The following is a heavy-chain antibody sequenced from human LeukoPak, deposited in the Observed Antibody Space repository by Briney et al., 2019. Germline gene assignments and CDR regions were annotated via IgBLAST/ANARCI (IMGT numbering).Heavy chain of an antibody. V-gene: IGHV3-30*02. J-gene: IGHJ3*02. Sequence: PGGSLRLSCGASGFTFSSYGMHWVRQAPGKGLEWVAFIRYDGNNKYQPDSVKGRFTISRDNSKNTLYLQMNSLRAEDTAVYYCAKDRTMFSRDDAFDIWGQGTMVTVSS. D-gene: IGHD3-10*02. CDR2: IRYDGNNK. CDR3: AKDRTMFSRDDAFDI. CDR1: GFTFSSYG.